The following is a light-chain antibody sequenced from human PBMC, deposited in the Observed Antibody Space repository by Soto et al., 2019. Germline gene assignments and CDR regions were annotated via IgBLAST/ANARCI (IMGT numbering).Light chain of an antibody. Sequence: DIQMTQSPSTLSASVGDRVTITCRASQSISSWLAWYQQKPGKAPKLLIYKASGLESGVPSRFSGSGSGTEFTLTISSLQPDDFATYYCQQYNGYSTFGQGTKLEIK. CDR3: QQYNGYST. CDR2: KAS. CDR1: QSISSW. J-gene: IGKJ2*01. V-gene: IGKV1-5*03.